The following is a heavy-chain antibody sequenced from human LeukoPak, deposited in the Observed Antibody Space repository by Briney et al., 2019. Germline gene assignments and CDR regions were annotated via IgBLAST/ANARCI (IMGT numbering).Heavy chain of an antibody. V-gene: IGHV3-21*01. CDR1: GFTFSTYT. CDR2: ISTSSIYI. CDR3: ARSLWFGDSNLDY. J-gene: IGHJ4*02. Sequence: GGSLRLSCAASGFTFSTYTMNWVRQAPGKGLEWVSSISTSSIYIYYADSLKGRFTISRDNAKNSLYLQMSSLRAEDTAMYYCARSLWFGDSNLDYWGQGTLVTVSS. D-gene: IGHD3-10*01.